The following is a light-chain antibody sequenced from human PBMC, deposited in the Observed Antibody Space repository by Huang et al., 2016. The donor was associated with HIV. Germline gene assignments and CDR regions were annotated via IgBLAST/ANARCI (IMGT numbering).Light chain of an antibody. Sequence: DIQMTQSPSVMSASVGDRVTISCRASQGISNRLVWFQQKPGRVPKRLIHDASSLESGVPTRFIGSGSGTEFTLTIASLQPEDFATYYCLQHNGHPLTFGVGTRVEIK. V-gene: IGKV1-17*03. CDR2: DAS. CDR3: LQHNGHPLT. CDR1: QGISNR. J-gene: IGKJ4*01.